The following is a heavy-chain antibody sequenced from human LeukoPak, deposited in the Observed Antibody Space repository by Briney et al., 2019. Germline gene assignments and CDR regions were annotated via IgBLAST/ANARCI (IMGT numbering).Heavy chain of an antibody. D-gene: IGHD2-21*02. CDR2: MYYSGTT. Sequence: SETLPLTCTVSGGSITSYYRSWIRQSPGKGLEWIGFMYYSGTTNYNPSLKSRVTISLGMSKNQFSLKLSSVTAADTAVYYCARLPMAVTPHVDYWGQGTLVTVSS. CDR1: GGSITSYY. J-gene: IGHJ4*02. CDR3: ARLPMAVTPHVDY. V-gene: IGHV4-59*01.